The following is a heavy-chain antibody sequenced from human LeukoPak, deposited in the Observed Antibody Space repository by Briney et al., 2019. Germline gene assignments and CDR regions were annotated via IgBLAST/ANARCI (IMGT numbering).Heavy chain of an antibody. CDR3: ARDSSPTVTTTDDY. CDR2: IKPDGSER. J-gene: IGHJ4*02. Sequence: GGSLRLSCITSGFTFSSYWRSWVRQAPGKGLEWVANIKPDGSERYYVDSVKGRFTISRDNAKNSLYLQMNSLRAEDTAVYYCARDSSPTVTTTDDYWGQGTLVTVSS. CDR1: GFTFSSYW. D-gene: IGHD4-17*01. V-gene: IGHV3-7*01.